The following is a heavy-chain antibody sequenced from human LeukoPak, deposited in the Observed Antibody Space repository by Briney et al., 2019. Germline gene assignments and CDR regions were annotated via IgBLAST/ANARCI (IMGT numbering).Heavy chain of an antibody. Sequence: GGSLRLSCSASGFSLSDYGMSWVRQAPGKGLEWVSAISGSGGSTYYADSVKGRFTISRDNSKNTLYLQMNSLRAEDTAVYYCAKDSNSYFDYWGQGTLVTVSS. CDR3: AKDSNSYFDY. V-gene: IGHV3-23*01. CDR1: GFSLSDYG. J-gene: IGHJ4*02. D-gene: IGHD2-8*01. CDR2: ISGSGGST.